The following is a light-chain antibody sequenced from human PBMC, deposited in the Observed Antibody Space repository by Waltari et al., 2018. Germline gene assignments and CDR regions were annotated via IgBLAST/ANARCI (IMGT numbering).Light chain of an antibody. CDR2: CKD. V-gene: IGLV3-19*01. CDR1: SLRTSY. J-gene: IGLJ3*02. CDR3: SSRNGRANQVV. Sequence: SSELTPDPAVSVALGQTVRFTCHGDSLRTSYASWYQLKPGQAPVLVLYCKDTRPAGTPDRISGYSSGTTSSLTITGAQAEDEADYYCSSRNGRANQVVFAGGTKVTVL.